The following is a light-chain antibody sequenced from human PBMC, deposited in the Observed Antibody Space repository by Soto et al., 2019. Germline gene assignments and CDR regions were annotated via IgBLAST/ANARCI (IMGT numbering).Light chain of an antibody. Sequence: EIVMTQSPATLSVSPGERATLSCRASQSVSSNLAWYQQKPGQAPRLLIYGASTRATGIPARFSGRGSGTEFTLTISSLQSEDFAVYYCQQYNNWPGTFGQGTKVEI. CDR2: GAS. CDR3: QQYNNWPGT. V-gene: IGKV3-15*01. J-gene: IGKJ1*01. CDR1: QSVSSN.